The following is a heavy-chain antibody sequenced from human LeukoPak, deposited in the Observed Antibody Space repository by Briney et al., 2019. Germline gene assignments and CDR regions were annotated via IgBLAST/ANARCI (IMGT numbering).Heavy chain of an antibody. CDR2: IYYSGRT. J-gene: IGHJ3*02. V-gene: IGHV4-39*07. D-gene: IGHD3-22*01. CDR1: GGSVSSTSYY. Sequence: PSETLSLTCTVSGGSVSSTSYYWGWIRQPPGKGLEWIGTIYYSGRTYYNPSLKSRVAISVDTSKNQFSLKLSSVTAADTAVYYCARANSSPYAFDIWGQGTMVAVSS. CDR3: ARANSSPYAFDI.